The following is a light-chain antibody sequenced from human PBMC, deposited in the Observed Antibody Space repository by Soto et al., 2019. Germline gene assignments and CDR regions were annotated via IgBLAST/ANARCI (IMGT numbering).Light chain of an antibody. CDR1: SSNIGGNS. J-gene: IGLJ1*01. CDR2: DDN. Sequence: QSVLTQPPSVSAAPGQKVTISCSGSSSNIGGNSVSWYQQLPGTAPKLLIYDDNKRPSGIPDRFSGSKSGTSATLGITGFQNGDEADYYCGSWDSSMSAHVFGTGTKVTVL. V-gene: IGLV1-51*01. CDR3: GSWDSSMSAHV.